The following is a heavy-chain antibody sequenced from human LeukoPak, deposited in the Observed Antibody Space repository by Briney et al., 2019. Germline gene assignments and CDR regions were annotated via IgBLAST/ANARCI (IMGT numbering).Heavy chain of an antibody. D-gene: IGHD6-19*01. CDR3: ASSYSSGWYGPLDY. J-gene: IGHJ4*02. Sequence: GGSLRLSCAASGFTVSSNYMSWVRQAPGKGLEWVSVIYSGGSTYYADSVKGRFTISRDNSKNTLYLQMNSLRAEDTAVYYCASSYSSGWYGPLDYWGQGTLVTVSS. CDR1: GFTVSSNY. CDR2: IYSGGST. V-gene: IGHV3-66*02.